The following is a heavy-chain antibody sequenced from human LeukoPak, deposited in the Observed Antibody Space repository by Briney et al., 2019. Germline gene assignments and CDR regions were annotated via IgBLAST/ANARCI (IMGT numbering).Heavy chain of an antibody. V-gene: IGHV1-8*01. J-gene: IGHJ6*03. CDR3: ARRYSRYYYMDV. CDR1: GYTFISYD. Sequence: ASVKVSCKASGYTFISYDINWVRQATGQGLEWMGWMNPNSGNTGYAQKFQGRVTMTRNTSISTAYMELSSLRSEDTAVYYCARRYSRYYYMDVWGKGTTVTVSS. D-gene: IGHD6-13*01. CDR2: MNPNSGNT.